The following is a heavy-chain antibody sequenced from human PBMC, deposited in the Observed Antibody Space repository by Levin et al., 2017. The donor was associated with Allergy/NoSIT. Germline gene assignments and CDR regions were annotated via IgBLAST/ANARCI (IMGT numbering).Heavy chain of an antibody. J-gene: IGHJ4*02. V-gene: IGHV3-30*04. CDR1: GFTFSSYA. D-gene: IGHD4-23*01. CDR2: ISYDGIDK. Sequence: GGSLRLSCAASGFTFSSYAMHWVRQAPGKGVEWVTVISYDGIDKYYADSVKGRFTISRDNSKNTLYLQMNSLRAEDTAVYYCAGYGGNQGRYYFDYWGQGTLVTVSS. CDR3: AGYGGNQGRYYFDY.